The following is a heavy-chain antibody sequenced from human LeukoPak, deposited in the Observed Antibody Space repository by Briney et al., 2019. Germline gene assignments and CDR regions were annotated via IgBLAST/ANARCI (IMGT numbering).Heavy chain of an antibody. CDR2: INHSGST. V-gene: IGHV4-34*01. D-gene: IGHD3-10*01. CDR3: ARLYMVRGVITTYYYYYYMDV. Sequence: SETLSLTCAVYGGSFNGYHWSWIRQPPGKGLEWIGEINHSGSTNYNPSLKSRVTISVDTSKNQFSRKLSSVTAADKAVYYCARLYMVRGVITTYYYYYYMDVWGKGTTVTISS. CDR1: GGSFNGYH. J-gene: IGHJ6*03.